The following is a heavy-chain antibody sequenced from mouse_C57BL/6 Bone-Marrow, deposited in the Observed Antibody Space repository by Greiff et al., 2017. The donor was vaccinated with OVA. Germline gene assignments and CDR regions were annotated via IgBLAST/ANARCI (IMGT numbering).Heavy chain of an antibody. CDR1: GFNIKDDY. D-gene: IGHD1-1*01. CDR2: IDPENGDT. V-gene: IGHV14-4*01. Sequence: EVQLQQSGAELVRPGASVKLSCTASGFNIKDDYMHWVKQRPEQGLEWIGWIDPENGDTEYASKFQGKATLTADTSSNTAYLQLSSLTSEDTAVYYCTTFWKMYYYGSFDYWGQGTTLTVSA. CDR3: TTFWKMYYYGSFDY. J-gene: IGHJ2*01.